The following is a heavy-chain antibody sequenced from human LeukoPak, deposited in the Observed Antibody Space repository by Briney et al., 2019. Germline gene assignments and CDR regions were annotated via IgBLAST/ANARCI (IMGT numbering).Heavy chain of an antibody. V-gene: IGHV3-30*02. D-gene: IGHD3-3*01. Sequence: GGSLRLSCAASGFTFSSYGMHWVRQAPGKGLEWVAFIRYDGSNKYYADSVKGRFTISRDNSKNTLYLQMNSLRAEDTAEYYCAKDQFAPRGRFLEGEYYFDYWGQGTLVTVSS. CDR1: GFTFSSYG. J-gene: IGHJ4*02. CDR3: AKDQFAPRGRFLEGEYYFDY. CDR2: IRYDGSNK.